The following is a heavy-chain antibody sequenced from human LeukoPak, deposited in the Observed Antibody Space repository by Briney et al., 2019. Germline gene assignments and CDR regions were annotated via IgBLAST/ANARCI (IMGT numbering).Heavy chain of an antibody. CDR2: SSSSGSTI. CDR3: ARRRDFIDY. D-gene: IGHD3/OR15-3a*01. J-gene: IGHJ4*02. V-gene: IGHV3-11*01. CDR1: GFTLSDYY. Sequence: GGSLRLSCAASGFTLSDYYMSWIRQAPGKGLEWVSYSSSSGSTIYYADSVKGRFAISRDNAKNSLYLQMNSLRAVDTAVYYCARRRDFIDYWGQGTLVTVSS.